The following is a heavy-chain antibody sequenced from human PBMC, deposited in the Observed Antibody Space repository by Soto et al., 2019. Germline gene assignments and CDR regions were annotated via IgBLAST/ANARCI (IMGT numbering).Heavy chain of an antibody. D-gene: IGHD5-12*01. J-gene: IGHJ4*02. CDR2: IKQDGSEK. CDR1: GFTFSSYW. V-gene: IGHV3-7*05. Sequence: GGSLRLSCAASGFTFSSYWMSWVRQAPGKGLEWVANIKQDGSEKYYVDSVKGRFTISRDNAKNSLYRQMNSLRAEDTAVYYCASSRYIVATIPLGRGGWGQGTLVTVSS. CDR3: ASSRYIVATIPLGRGG.